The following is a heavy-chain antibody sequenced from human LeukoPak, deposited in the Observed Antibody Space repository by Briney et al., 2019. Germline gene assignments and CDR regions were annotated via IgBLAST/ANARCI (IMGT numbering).Heavy chain of an antibody. Sequence: GGSLRLSCEGSGFTFSRLWMHWVRQAPGKGLSWVSVITSDGRTTTYADSVKGRFTISRDNAKNMLYLQMSSVRAEATAVYFCATGVKSAYEYWGQGTLVTVSS. V-gene: IGHV3-74*01. CDR3: ATGVKSAYEY. D-gene: IGHD3-3*01. CDR1: GFTFSRLW. CDR2: ITSDGRTT. J-gene: IGHJ4*02.